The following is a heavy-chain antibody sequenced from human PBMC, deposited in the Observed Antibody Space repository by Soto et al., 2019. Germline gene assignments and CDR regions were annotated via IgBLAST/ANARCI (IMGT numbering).Heavy chain of an antibody. Sequence: GGSLRLSWAASGFTFSTYWMHWVRQAPGKGLVWVSRLDNDGTNTRYADSVKGRFTVSRDNGKNTVYLQMDSLRAEDTAVYYCARDGGTYFDYWGQGTLVTVSS. D-gene: IGHD3-16*01. J-gene: IGHJ4*02. CDR3: ARDGGTYFDY. V-gene: IGHV3-74*01. CDR1: GFTFSTYW. CDR2: LDNDGTNT.